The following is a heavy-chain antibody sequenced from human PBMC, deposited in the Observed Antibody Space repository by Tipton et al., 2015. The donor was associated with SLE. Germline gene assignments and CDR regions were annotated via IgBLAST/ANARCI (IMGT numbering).Heavy chain of an antibody. J-gene: IGHJ4*02. Sequence: TLSLTCSVSGGSISSGTNYWGWIRQPPGKGLEWIGTIHYSGDTYYNPSLKSRLTISVDTSKNQFSLTLSSVTAADTAVYHCARLNDATAIASLDYWGQGNLVTVSS. CDR1: GGSISSGTNY. CDR3: ARLNDATAIASLDY. V-gene: IGHV4-39*07. CDR2: IHYSGDT. D-gene: IGHD2-21*02.